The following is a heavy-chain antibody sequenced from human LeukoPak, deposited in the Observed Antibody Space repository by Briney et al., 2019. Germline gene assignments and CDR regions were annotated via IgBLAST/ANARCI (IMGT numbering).Heavy chain of an antibody. CDR1: GFTFSYYE. J-gene: IGHJ4*02. D-gene: IGHD2-21*01. V-gene: IGHV3-48*03. Sequence: GGSLRLSCAASGFTFSYYEMNWVRQAPGKGLEWVSYISSSGSTIYYTDPVKGRFTISRDNAKNSLYLQINSLRAEDTAVYYCARQPWGGTYFDYWGQGTLVTVSS. CDR2: ISSSGSTI. CDR3: ARQPWGGTYFDY.